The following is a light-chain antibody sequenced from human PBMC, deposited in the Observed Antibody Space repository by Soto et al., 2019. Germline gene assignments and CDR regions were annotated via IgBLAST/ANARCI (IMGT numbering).Light chain of an antibody. CDR1: QSVSSN. J-gene: IGKJ3*01. CDR3: QQYGTSPT. CDR2: GAS. Sequence: EIVLTPSPGTLSLSPGERATLSCRASQSVSSNVAWYQQTPGQAPRLLIYGASSRATGIPDRFSGSGSGTDFTLTISILEHEDFAVYYCQQYGTSPTFGPGTKVDIK. V-gene: IGKV3-20*01.